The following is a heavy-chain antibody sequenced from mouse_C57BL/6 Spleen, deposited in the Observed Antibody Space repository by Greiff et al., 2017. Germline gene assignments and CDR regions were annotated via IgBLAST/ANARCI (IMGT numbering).Heavy chain of an antibody. CDR2: IYPGDGDT. D-gene: IGHD1-1*01. CDR1: GYAFSSYW. V-gene: IGHV1-80*01. J-gene: IGHJ3*01. CDR3: AREGDYFAWFAY. Sequence: QFQLKESGAELVKPGASVKISCKASGYAFSSYWMNWVKQRPGTGLEWIGRIYPGDGDTNYTGKFKGKDTLTADKSSSTAYIQLSRLTSEDSAVYFCAREGDYFAWFAYWGQGTLVTVSA.